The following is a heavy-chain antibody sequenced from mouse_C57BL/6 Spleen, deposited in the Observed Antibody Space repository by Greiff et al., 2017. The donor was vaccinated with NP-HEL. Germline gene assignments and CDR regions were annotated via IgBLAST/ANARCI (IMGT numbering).Heavy chain of an antibody. CDR2: ISYDGSN. J-gene: IGHJ3*01. V-gene: IGHV3-6*01. CDR1: GYSITSGYY. D-gene: IGHD3-3*01. Sequence: DVQLQESGPGLVKPSQSLSLTCSVTGYSITSGYYWNWIRQFPGNKLEWMGYISYDGSNNYNPPLKNRISITRDPPTNQFFLKLNSVTTEDTATYSCASDEGRWFAYWGQGTLVTVSA. CDR3: ASDEGRWFAY.